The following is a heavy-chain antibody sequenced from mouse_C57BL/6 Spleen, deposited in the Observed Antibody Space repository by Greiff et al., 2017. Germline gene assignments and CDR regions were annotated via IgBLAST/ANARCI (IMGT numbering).Heavy chain of an antibody. D-gene: IGHD2-4*01. CDR2: INPSDGGT. V-gene: IGHV1-53*01. CDR3: ARRHDYDGRFDY. CDR1: GYTFTSYW. J-gene: IGHJ2*01. Sequence: QVQLQQSGTELVKPGASVKLSCKASGYTFTSYWMHWVKQRPGQGLEWIGNINPSDGGTNYNEKFKCKATLTVDKSSSTAYMQLSSLTSEDSAVYYCARRHDYDGRFDYWGQGTTLTVSS.